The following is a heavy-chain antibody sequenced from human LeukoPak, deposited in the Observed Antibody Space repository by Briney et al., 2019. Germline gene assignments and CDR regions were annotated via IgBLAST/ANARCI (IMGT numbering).Heavy chain of an antibody. CDR2: IYYTWSN. CDR1: GGSVSSGSYY. J-gene: IGHJ4*02. D-gene: IGHD6-13*01. Sequence: SETLSLTCTVSGGSVSSGSYYWGCIRQPPGKGLEWIGSIYYTWSNYYNPSLNSLVTISVDTSKNQFSLKLSSVTAADTAVYYCASRIAAAGSVDYWGQGTLVTVSS. CDR3: ASRIAAAGSVDY. V-gene: IGHV4-39*01.